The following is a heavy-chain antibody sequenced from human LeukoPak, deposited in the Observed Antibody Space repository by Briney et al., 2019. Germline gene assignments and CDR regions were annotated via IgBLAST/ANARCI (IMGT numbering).Heavy chain of an antibody. CDR3: ARDSAAAAVYYFDY. D-gene: IGHD6-13*01. CDR1: GFSFSNYA. V-gene: IGHV3-30*04. Sequence: PGGSLRLPCAASGFSFSNYAMHWVRQTPGEGLVWVAVISTDGRDKHYADSVKGRFTISRDNSKSTLYLQMNSLRAEDTAVYYCARDSAAAAVYYFDYWGQGTLVTVSS. J-gene: IGHJ4*02. CDR2: ISTDGRDK.